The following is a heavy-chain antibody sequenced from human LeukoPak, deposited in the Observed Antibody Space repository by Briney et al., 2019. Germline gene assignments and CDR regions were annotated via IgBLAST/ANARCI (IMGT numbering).Heavy chain of an antibody. D-gene: IGHD1-7*01. Sequence: PETLSLTCTVSGGSISSHYWSWIRQPPGKGLEWIGYIYYSGSTNYNPSLKSRVTISVDTSKNQFSLKLSSVTAADTAVYYCARSSITGTSFDYWGQGTLVTVSS. CDR3: ARSSITGTSFDY. V-gene: IGHV4-59*11. CDR1: GGSISSHY. J-gene: IGHJ4*02. CDR2: IYYSGST.